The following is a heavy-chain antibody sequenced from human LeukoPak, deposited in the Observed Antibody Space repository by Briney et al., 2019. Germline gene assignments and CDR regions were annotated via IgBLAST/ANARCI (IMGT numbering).Heavy chain of an antibody. CDR1: GGSISSYY. Sequence: SETLSLTCTVSGGSISSYYWSWIRQPAGKGLEWIGEINHSGSTNYNPSLKSRVTISVDTSKNQFSLKLSSVTAADTAVYYCARGRRGSLYYYYYYMDVWGKGTTVTVSS. CDR3: ARGRRGSLYYYYYYMDV. CDR2: INHSGST. V-gene: IGHV4-34*01. D-gene: IGHD3-16*01. J-gene: IGHJ6*03.